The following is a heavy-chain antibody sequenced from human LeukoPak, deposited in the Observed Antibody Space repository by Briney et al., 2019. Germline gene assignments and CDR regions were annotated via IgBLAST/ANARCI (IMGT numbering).Heavy chain of an antibody. D-gene: IGHD5-24*01. CDR3: ARDREMGTIRNGFDV. CDR2: ISTSSSYI. J-gene: IGHJ3*01. V-gene: IGHV3-21*01. Sequence: GGSLRLSCAASGFTFNAYSMNWVRQAPGKGLEWASSISTSSSYIYYADSVKGRFTVSRDNAKNSLFLQMNSLRAEDTALYYCARDREMGTIRNGFDVWGQGTIVSVSS. CDR1: GFTFNAYS.